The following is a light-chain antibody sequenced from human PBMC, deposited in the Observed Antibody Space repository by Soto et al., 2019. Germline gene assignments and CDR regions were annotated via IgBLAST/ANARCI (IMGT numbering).Light chain of an antibody. CDR2: DVN. CDR1: SSDVGGYDF. CDR3: CSCAGSYKDHYV. Sequence: QSALTQPRSVSGSPGQSVTISCTGTSSDVGGYDFVSWHQQHPGKAPKVMIFDVNKRPSGVPDRFSGSKSGNTASLTISGLQAEDEADYYCCSCAGSYKDHYVFGTGTMLTGL. V-gene: IGLV2-11*01. J-gene: IGLJ1*01.